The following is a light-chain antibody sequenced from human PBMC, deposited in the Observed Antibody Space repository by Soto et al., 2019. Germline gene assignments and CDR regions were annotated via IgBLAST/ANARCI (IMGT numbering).Light chain of an antibody. CDR2: DNN. V-gene: IGLV1-51*01. J-gene: IGLJ2*01. Sequence: QSVLTQSPSVSAAPGQKVTISCSGSSSNIGNNYVSWYQQLPGTAPKLLIYDNNKRPSGIPDRFSGSKSGTSGTLDITGLQTGDEADYYCATWDDSLSLNGVVFGGGTKLTVL. CDR1: SSNIGNNY. CDR3: ATWDDSLSLNGVV.